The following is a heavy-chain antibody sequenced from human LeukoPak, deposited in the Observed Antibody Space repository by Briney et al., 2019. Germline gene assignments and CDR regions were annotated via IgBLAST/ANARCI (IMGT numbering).Heavy chain of an antibody. Sequence: ASVKVSCKASGYTFTSYYMHWVRQAPGQGLEWMGIINSSGGSTSYAQKFQGRVTMTRDTSTSTVYMELSSLRSEDTAVYYCARELRECSSTSCPGSFDIWGQGTMVTVSS. CDR3: ARELRECSSTSCPGSFDI. CDR2: INSSGGST. D-gene: IGHD2-2*01. CDR1: GYTFTSYY. V-gene: IGHV1-46*01. J-gene: IGHJ3*02.